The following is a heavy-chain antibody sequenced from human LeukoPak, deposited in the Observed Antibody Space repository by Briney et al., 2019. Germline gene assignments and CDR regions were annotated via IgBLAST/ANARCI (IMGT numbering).Heavy chain of an antibody. D-gene: IGHD2-2*01. CDR1: GGTFSSYA. J-gene: IGHJ4*02. CDR3: AIGSTSSSFDY. Sequence: ASVKVSCKASGGTFSSYANSWVRQAPGQGLEWMGGIIPIFGTANYAQKFQGRVTIIADESTSTAYMELSSLRSEDTAVYYCAIGSTSSSFDYWGQGTLVTVSS. V-gene: IGHV1-69*13. CDR2: IIPIFGTA.